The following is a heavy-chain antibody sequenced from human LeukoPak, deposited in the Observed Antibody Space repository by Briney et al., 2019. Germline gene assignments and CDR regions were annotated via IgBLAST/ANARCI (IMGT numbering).Heavy chain of an antibody. CDR3: ARTHARQNAFDI. Sequence: SETLSLTCTVSGGSITTSSYYWGWIRQPPGKGLEWIGYVHYSGNTYYNPSLKSRVTMSRDTSKNHFSLKLSSATAADTAVYYCARTHARQNAFDIWGQGTMVTVSS. CDR1: GGSITTSSYY. J-gene: IGHJ3*02. CDR2: VHYSGNT. V-gene: IGHV4-31*03.